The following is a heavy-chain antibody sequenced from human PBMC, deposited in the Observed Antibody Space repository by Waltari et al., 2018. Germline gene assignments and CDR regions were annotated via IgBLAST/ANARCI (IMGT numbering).Heavy chain of an antibody. Sequence: QVQLVESGGGVVQPGRSLRLSCAASGFTFTTHAMHWVRQAPGKGLEGGAMIWADGSHTHYVESVKGRFTISRDNSKSMVYLQMNSLRDEDSAVYYCARDPPGSGWSFDCWGQGTLVTVSS. D-gene: IGHD6-19*01. V-gene: IGHV3-33*01. CDR2: IWADGSHT. J-gene: IGHJ4*02. CDR1: GFTFTTHA. CDR3: ARDPPGSGWSFDC.